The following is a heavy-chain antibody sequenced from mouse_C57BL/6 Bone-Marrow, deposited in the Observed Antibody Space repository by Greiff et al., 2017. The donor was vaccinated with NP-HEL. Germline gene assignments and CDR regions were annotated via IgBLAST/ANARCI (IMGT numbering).Heavy chain of an antibody. D-gene: IGHD3-3*01. Sequence: QVQLQQPGAELVKPGASVKLSCKASGYTFTSYWMQWVKQRPGQGLEWIGEIDPSDSYTNYNQKFKGKATLTVDTSSSQAYMQLSSLTSEDSAVYYYARGGTLFAYWGRGTLVTVSA. V-gene: IGHV1-50*01. J-gene: IGHJ3*01. CDR1: GYTFTSYW. CDR3: ARGGTLFAY. CDR2: IDPSDSYT.